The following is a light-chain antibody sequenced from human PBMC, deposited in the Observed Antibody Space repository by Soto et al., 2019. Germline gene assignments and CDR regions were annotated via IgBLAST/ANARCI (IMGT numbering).Light chain of an antibody. CDR2: DVT. Sequence: QAALTQPASVSGSPGQSITISCSGPNTDIHDFNSISWYQHHPGKAPKLLAYDVTRRPSGVSRRFSGSKSGLTASLTISGLQAEDEADYFCASYTTNNILLFGTATKLTVL. CDR3: ASYTTNNILL. V-gene: IGLV2-14*01. CDR1: NTDIHDFNS. J-gene: IGLJ1*01.